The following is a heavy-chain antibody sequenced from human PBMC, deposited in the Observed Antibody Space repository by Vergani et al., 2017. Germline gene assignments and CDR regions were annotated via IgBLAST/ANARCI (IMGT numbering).Heavy chain of an antibody. CDR1: GFTFSSYW. D-gene: IGHD3-10*01. V-gene: IGHV3-7*01. Sequence: EVQLVESGGGLVQPGGSLRLSCAASGFTFSSYWMSWVRQAPGKGLEWVANIKQDGSEKYYVDSVKGRFTISRDNAKNSLYLQMNSLRAEDTAVYYCARIGNLWFGAKYYFDYWGQGTLVTVSS. CDR2: IKQDGSEK. CDR3: ARIGNLWFGAKYYFDY. J-gene: IGHJ4*02.